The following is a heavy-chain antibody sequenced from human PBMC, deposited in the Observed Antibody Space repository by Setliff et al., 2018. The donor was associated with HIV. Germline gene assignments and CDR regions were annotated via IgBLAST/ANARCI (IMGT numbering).Heavy chain of an antibody. D-gene: IGHD3-3*01. CDR3: ARHAYTQGYYH. J-gene: IGHJ4*02. Sequence: PGGSLRLSCAASGFTFSTYWMSWVRQAPGKGLEWVANIKQDGSEKNYMDSVKGRFTISRDNAKNSLYLQMNSLRVEDTAVYYCARHAYTQGYYHWGQGALVTAPQ. V-gene: IGHV3-7*05. CDR1: GFTFSTYW. CDR2: IKQDGSEK.